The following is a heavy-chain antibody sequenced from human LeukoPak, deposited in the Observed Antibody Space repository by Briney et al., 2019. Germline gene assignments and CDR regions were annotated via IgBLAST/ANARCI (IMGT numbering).Heavy chain of an antibody. D-gene: IGHD1-26*01. Sequence: PSETLSLTCTVSNGSIGTYYWNWIRQSPGKGLEWIGFVYHSGTTNYSPSLERRVTISVDKAKNQMSLRMNSVTAADTAVYFCGRFRKFVGQTNIYYYADVWGKGTTVTVAS. CDR1: NGSIGTYY. J-gene: IGHJ6*03. CDR2: VYHSGTT. V-gene: IGHV4-59*12. CDR3: GRFRKFVGQTNIYYYADV.